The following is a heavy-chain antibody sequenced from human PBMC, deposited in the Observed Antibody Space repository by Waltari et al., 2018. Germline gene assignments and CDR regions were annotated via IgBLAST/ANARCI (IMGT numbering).Heavy chain of an antibody. J-gene: IGHJ5*02. Sequence: QMQLVQSGPEVKKPGNSVKFSCKASGFTFTSSAMQWVRQARGPRLEWIGWIVVGSGNTNYAQKFQERVTITRDMSTSTAYMELSSLRSEDTAVYYCAAARNYDFWSGHPNWFDPWGQGTLVTVSS. CDR2: IVVGSGNT. V-gene: IGHV1-58*02. CDR3: AAARNYDFWSGHPNWFDP. CDR1: GFTFTSSA. D-gene: IGHD3-3*01.